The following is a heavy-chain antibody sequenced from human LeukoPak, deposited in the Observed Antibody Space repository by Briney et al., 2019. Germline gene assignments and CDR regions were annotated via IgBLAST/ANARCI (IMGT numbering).Heavy chain of an antibody. CDR3: ASRSTLGHDQRGGRAFDI. D-gene: IGHD2-2*01. Sequence: ASVKVSCKASGGTFSSYAISWVRQAPGQGLEWMGRIIPILGIANYAQKFQGRVTITADKSTSTAYMELSSLRSEDTAVYYCASRSTLGHDQRGGRAFDIWGQGTMVTVSS. J-gene: IGHJ3*02. CDR1: GGTFSSYA. CDR2: IIPILGIA. V-gene: IGHV1-69*04.